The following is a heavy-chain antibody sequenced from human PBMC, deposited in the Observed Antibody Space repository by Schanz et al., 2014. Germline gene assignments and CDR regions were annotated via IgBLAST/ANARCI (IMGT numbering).Heavy chain of an antibody. CDR2: ISYDGRNK. D-gene: IGHD3-10*01. J-gene: IGHJ4*02. CDR3: ARANYRRKINFDY. CDR1: GFTFSSYA. V-gene: IGHV3-30-3*01. Sequence: QVQLVESGGGLVKPGGSLRLSCAASGFTFSSYAMHWVRQAPGKGLEWVAVISYDGRNKYYADSVKGRFTISRDNSKNTLYLQMNSLRAEDTAVYYCARANYRRKINFDYWGRGTLVTVSS.